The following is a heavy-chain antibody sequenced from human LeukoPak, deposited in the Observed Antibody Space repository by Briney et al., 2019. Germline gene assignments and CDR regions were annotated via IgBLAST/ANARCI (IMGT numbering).Heavy chain of an antibody. D-gene: IGHD2-8*01. V-gene: IGHV4-59*01. CDR2: VYYSGNT. J-gene: IGHJ4*02. Sequence: SETLSLTCIVSGGAISSYYWSWIRQPPGKRLEWIGYVYYSGNTNYNPSLKSRVTISIDTSKNHFSLKLSSVTAADTAVYYCARVGNGHFDYWGQGTLVTVSS. CDR3: ARVGNGHFDY. CDR1: GGAISSYY.